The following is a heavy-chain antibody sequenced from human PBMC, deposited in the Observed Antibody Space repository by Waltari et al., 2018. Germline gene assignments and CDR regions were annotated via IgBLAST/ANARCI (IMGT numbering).Heavy chain of an antibody. D-gene: IGHD6-19*01. CDR1: GGTFSSYA. CDR3: ARVHPGYSSGPFDY. Sequence: QVQLVQSGAEVKKPGSSVKVSCKASGGTFSSYAISWVRQAPGQGLEWMGGIIPIFGTADYAQKFQGIVTMTADESTSTAYMELSSLRSEDTAVYYCARVHPGYSSGPFDYWGQGTLVTVSS. J-gene: IGHJ4*02. V-gene: IGHV1-69*01. CDR2: IIPIFGTA.